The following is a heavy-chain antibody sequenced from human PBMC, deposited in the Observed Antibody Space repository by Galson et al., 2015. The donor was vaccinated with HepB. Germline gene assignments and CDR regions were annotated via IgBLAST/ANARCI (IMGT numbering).Heavy chain of an antibody. CDR3: ARAGGTITIFGVVTGMDV. Sequence: SVKVSCKASGGTFSSYAISWVRQAPGQGLEWMGGIIPIFGTANYAQKFQGRVTITADESTSTAYMELSSLRSEDTAVYYCARAGGTITIFGVVTGMDVWGQGTTVTVSS. V-gene: IGHV1-69*13. J-gene: IGHJ6*02. D-gene: IGHD3-3*01. CDR2: IIPIFGTA. CDR1: GGTFSSYA.